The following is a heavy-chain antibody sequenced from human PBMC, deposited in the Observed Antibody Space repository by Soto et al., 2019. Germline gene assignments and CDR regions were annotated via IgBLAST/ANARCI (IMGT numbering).Heavy chain of an antibody. CDR2: IWYDGSNK. D-gene: IGHD2-2*01. CDR3: AREECQLYEPYFQH. V-gene: IGHV3-33*01. J-gene: IGHJ1*01. Sequence: QVQLVESGGGVVQPGRSLRLSCAASGFTFSSYGMHWVRQAPGKGLEWVAVIWYDGSNKYYADSVKGRFTISGDNSKNTLYLRMISLRAEDTAVYYCAREECQLYEPYFQHWGQGTLVSVCS. CDR1: GFTFSSYG.